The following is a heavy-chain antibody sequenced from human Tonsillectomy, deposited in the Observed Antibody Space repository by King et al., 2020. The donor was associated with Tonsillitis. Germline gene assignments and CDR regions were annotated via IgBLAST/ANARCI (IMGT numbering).Heavy chain of an antibody. D-gene: IGHD2-21*02. J-gene: IGHJ4*03. CDR3: ARDGGGDWRAWLGV. CDR1: GLTVSTNY. V-gene: IGHV3-66*01. CDR2: IYSDGST. Sequence: VQLVESGGGLVQPGGSLRLSCAASGLTVSTNYMSWVRQAPGRGLEWVSVIYSDGSTYYADSVKGRFTISRDSSKNTLYLQMSSLRVEDTAVYYCARDGGGDWRAWLGVWGQGTQVTVSS.